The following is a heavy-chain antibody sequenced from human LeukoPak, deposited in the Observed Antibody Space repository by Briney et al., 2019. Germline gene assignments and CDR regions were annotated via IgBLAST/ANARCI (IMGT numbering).Heavy chain of an antibody. CDR3: ARGGPSYYYYYGMDV. V-gene: IGHV3-11*01. J-gene: IGHJ6*02. CDR2: ISSSGSTI. Sequence: GGSLRLSCAASGFTFSDYYMSWIRQAPGKGLEWVSYISSSGSTIYYADSVKGRFTISRHNSKNTLYLQMNSLRAEDTAVYYCARGGPSYYYYYGMDVWGQGTTVTVSS. CDR1: GFTFSDYY.